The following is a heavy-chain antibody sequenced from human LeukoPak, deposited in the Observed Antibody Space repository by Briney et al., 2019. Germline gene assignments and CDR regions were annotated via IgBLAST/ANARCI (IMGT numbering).Heavy chain of an antibody. Sequence: GGSLRLSCAASGFTFSSYSMNWVRQAPGKGLEWVSSISSSSSYIYYADSVKGRFTISRDNAKNSLYLQMNSLRAEDTAVYYCARESIAVAYDTDYWGQGTLVTVSS. J-gene: IGHJ4*02. CDR2: ISSSSSYI. D-gene: IGHD6-19*01. CDR1: GFTFSSYS. CDR3: ARESIAVAYDTDY. V-gene: IGHV3-21*01.